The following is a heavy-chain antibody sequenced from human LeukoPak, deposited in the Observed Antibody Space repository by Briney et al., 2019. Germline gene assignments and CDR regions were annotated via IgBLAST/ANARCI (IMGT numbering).Heavy chain of an antibody. CDR2: ISYDRSNK. Sequence: GGSLRLSCAASGFTFSSYAMHWVRQAPGKGLEWVAVISYDRSNKYYADSVKGRFTISRDNSKNTLYLQMNSLRAEDTAVYYCARGKRQLGYYYYYYMDVWGKGTTVTVSS. CDR1: GFTFSSYA. D-gene: IGHD6-6*01. J-gene: IGHJ6*03. V-gene: IGHV3-30*04. CDR3: ARGKRQLGYYYYYYMDV.